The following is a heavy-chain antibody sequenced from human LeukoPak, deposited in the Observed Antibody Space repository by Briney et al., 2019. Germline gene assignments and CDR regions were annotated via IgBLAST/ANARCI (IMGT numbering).Heavy chain of an antibody. CDR1: GFTFSSYW. J-gene: IGHJ4*02. CDR3: ARSHLTGYYNGFDY. CDR2: IKQDGSEK. D-gene: IGHD3-9*01. Sequence: GVSLRLSCAASGFTFSSYWMSWVRQAPGKGLERVANIKQDGSEKYYVDSVKGRFTISRDNAKNSLYLQMNSLRAEDTAVYYCARSHLTGYYNGFDYWGQGTLVTVSS. V-gene: IGHV3-7*03.